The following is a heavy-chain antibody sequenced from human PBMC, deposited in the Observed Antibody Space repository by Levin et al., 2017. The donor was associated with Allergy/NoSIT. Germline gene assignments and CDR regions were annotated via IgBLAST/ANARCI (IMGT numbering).Heavy chain of an antibody. CDR2: INGFGDAI. CDR3: ARDKPRSYSIDF. J-gene: IGHJ4*02. CDR1: GFTFSDYS. D-gene: IGHD2-15*01. Sequence: GGSLRLSCAASGFTFSDYSMNWVRQAPGKGLEWISYINGFGDAIYYADSVRGRFTISRDNAANSMFLQLSSLGPEDTAVYYCARDKPRSYSIDFWGQGTLVTVSS. V-gene: IGHV3-48*01.